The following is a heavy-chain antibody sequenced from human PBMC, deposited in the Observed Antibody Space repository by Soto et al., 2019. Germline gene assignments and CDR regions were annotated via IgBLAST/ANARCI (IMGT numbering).Heavy chain of an antibody. J-gene: IGHJ5*02. CDR1: GFTVSSNY. Sequence: EVQLVESGGGLVQPGGSLRLSCAASGFTVSSNYMSWVRQAPGKGLEWVSVIYSGGTTYYADSVKGRFTISRDNSKTALYLQMNSLRGEDTAVYYCARNGDSSDYRGWFDPWGQGTLVTVSS. CDR3: ARNGDSSDYRGWFDP. D-gene: IGHD3-22*01. V-gene: IGHV3-66*01. CDR2: IYSGGTT.